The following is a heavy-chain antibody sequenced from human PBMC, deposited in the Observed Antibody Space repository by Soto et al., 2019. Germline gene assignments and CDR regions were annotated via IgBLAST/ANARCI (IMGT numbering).Heavy chain of an antibody. J-gene: IGHJ4*02. CDR1: GLSLSNYY. CDR2: IYYSGNT. CDR3: AKHGSGYSGYDRFDY. Sequence: PSETMFLTSPFSGLSLSNYYLILIRPTPGKGLEWIGYIYYSGNTNYNPSLQSRVTFSVHTSKNQFSLKVSFVTAADTGGFYCAKHGSGYSGYDRFDYGGQGTLVTVSS. D-gene: IGHD5-12*01. V-gene: IGHV4-59*08.